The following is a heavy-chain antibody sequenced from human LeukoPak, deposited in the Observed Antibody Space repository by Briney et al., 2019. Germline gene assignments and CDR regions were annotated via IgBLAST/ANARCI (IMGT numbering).Heavy chain of an antibody. D-gene: IGHD6-13*01. Sequence: GGSLRLSCAASGFTFSSYSMNWVRQAPGKGLEWVSYISSSSSTIYYADSVKGRFTISRDNAKNSLYLQMNSLRAEDTAVYYRARGDQQQLYNWFDPWGQGTLVTVSS. CDR2: ISSSSSTI. V-gene: IGHV3-48*01. J-gene: IGHJ5*02. CDR3: ARGDQQQLYNWFDP. CDR1: GFTFSSYS.